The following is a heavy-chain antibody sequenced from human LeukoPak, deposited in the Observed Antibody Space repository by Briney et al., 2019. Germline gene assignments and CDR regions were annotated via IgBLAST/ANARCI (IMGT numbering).Heavy chain of an antibody. J-gene: IGHJ4*02. V-gene: IGHV4-34*01. CDR2: INHSGST. CDR3: ARDSFDSRGYWYYFDY. Sequence: ASETLSLTCAVYGGSFSGYYWSWIRQPPGKGLEWIGEINHSGSTNYNPSLKSRVTISVDTSKNQFSLKLSSVTAADTAVYYCARDSFDSRGYWYYFDYWGQGILVTVSS. D-gene: IGHD3-22*01. CDR1: GGSFSGYY.